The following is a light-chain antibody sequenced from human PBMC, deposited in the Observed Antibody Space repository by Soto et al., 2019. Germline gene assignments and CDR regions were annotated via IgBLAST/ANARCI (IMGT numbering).Light chain of an antibody. CDR2: AAS. J-gene: IGKJ2*01. CDR3: QQYNNWPQT. CDR1: QGISSW. V-gene: IGKV1-12*01. Sequence: DIQMTQAPSSVSASVGDRVTITCRASQGISSWVAWYQQKTGKAPKLLIYAASSLQSGVPSRFSGSGSGTDFTLTISSLQSEDFAVYYCQQYNNWPQTFGQGTKLEIK.